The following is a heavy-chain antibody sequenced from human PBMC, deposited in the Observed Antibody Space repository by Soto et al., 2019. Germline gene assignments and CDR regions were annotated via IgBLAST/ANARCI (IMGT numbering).Heavy chain of an antibody. Sequence: QVQLVQSGAEVKKPGSSMKISCQSSGGIVRSDTISWVRQAPGQGPAWMGTIIPFLGVAHYAQKLQGRVTITADNSTSTAYMEMSSLMSEDTAIYSCARTPYYYNTGSYSGGLDPWGQGTVVTGPS. CDR1: GGIVRSDT. J-gene: IGHJ5*02. V-gene: IGHV1-69*02. CDR3: ARTPYYYNTGSYSGGLDP. CDR2: IIPFLGVA. D-gene: IGHD3-22*01.